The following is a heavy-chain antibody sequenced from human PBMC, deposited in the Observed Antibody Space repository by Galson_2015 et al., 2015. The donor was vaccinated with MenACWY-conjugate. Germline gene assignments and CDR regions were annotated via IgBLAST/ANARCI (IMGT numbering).Heavy chain of an antibody. CDR1: GGSASSSGYY. CDR2: IYDSGTT. J-gene: IGHJ4*02. CDR3: AREFSY. Sequence: TLSLTCTVSGGSASSSGYYWTWIRQPPWEGLEGIGLIYDSGTTKYNPSLKGRVTISLDTSKNQVSLKLSSVTAADTAVYYCAREFSYWGQGTLVTVSS. V-gene: IGHV4-61*08. D-gene: IGHD3-3*01.